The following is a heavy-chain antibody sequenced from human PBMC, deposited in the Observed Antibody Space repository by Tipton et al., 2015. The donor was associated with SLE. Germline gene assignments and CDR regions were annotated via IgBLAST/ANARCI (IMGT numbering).Heavy chain of an antibody. V-gene: IGHV4-30-2*05. CDR2: IYHSGST. Sequence: TLSLTCAVSGGSMSSGANSWSWIRQPPGKGLEYIGYIYHSGSTYYNPSLKSRVTMSVDTSKNQFSLNLNSVTAADTAVYYCARAATAISPFDYWGQGTLVTVSS. CDR1: GGSMSSGANS. J-gene: IGHJ4*02. D-gene: IGHD2-2*02. CDR3: ARAATAISPFDY.